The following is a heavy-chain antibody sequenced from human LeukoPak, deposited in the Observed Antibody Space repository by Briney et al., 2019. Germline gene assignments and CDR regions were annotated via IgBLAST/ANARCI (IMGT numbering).Heavy chain of an antibody. J-gene: IGHJ4*02. CDR2: ISSSGSTI. V-gene: IGHV3-48*03. CDR1: GFTFSSYE. D-gene: IGHD1-7*01. CDR3: ARDSYRAELPIDY. Sequence: GGSLRLSCAASGFTFSSYEMNWVRQAPGKGLEWVSYISSSGSTIYYADSVKGRFTISRDNAKNSLYLQMNGLRAEDTAVYYCARDSYRAELPIDYWGQGTLVTVSS.